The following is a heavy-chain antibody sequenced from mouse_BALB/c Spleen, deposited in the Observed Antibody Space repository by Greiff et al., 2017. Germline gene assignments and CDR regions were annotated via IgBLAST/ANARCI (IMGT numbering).Heavy chain of an antibody. CDR3: ARSTVVATRYWYFDV. Sequence: EVKRVESGGGLVQPGGSRKLSCAASGFTFSSFGMHWVRQAPEKGLEWVAYISSGSSTIYYADTVKGRFTISRDNPKNTLFLQMTSLRSEDTAMYYCARSTVVATRYWYFDVWGAGTTVTVSS. D-gene: IGHD1-1*01. CDR1: GFTFSSFG. V-gene: IGHV5-17*02. CDR2: ISSGSSTI. J-gene: IGHJ1*01.